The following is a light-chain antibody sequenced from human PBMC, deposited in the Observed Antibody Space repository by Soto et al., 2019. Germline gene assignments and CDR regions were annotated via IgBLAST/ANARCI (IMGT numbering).Light chain of an antibody. CDR1: QSISSN. CDR2: RAS. V-gene: IGKV3-15*01. J-gene: IGKJ1*01. Sequence: EIVMTQSPATLSVSPGERATLSCRASQSISSNLAWYQQKLGQAPRLLIYRASTRATGIPARFSGSGSGTEFPLTISSLQSEDCALYYCHQYENWPQTFGQGTKVEI. CDR3: HQYENWPQT.